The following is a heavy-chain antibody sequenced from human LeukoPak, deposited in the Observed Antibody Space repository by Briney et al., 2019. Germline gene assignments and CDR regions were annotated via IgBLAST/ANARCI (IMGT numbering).Heavy chain of an antibody. CDR3: ARASWVSTTDAVR. Sequence: GGSLRLSCAASGLSFSSFAMSWVHQGPARGLEWVSSIRGNGETFYGDSVKGRSTLYSDYSTNTVYFQLNNLRVEDTGIYYCARASWVSTTDAVRWGQGTLVTVSS. V-gene: IGHV3-23*01. CDR1: GLSFSSFA. D-gene: IGHD1-14*01. J-gene: IGHJ4*02. CDR2: IRGNGET.